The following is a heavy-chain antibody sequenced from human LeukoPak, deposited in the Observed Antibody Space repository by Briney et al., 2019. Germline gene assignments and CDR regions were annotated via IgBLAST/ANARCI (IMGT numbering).Heavy chain of an antibody. CDR3: ARGPSGYHNT. V-gene: IGHV3-48*01. CDR2: ISSTSNTI. Sequence: PGGSLRLSCAASGFTVSSNFMSWVRQAPGKGLEWVSYISSTSNTINYADSVKGRFTISRDNSKNTLYLQMNSLRAEDTAVYYCARGPSGYHNTGGQGTLVTVSS. D-gene: IGHD5-12*01. CDR1: GFTVSSNF. J-gene: IGHJ4*02.